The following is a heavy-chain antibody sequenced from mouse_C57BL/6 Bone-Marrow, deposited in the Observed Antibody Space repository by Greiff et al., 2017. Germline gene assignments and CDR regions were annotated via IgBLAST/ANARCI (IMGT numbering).Heavy chain of an antibody. CDR2: INPGSGGT. CDR1: GYAFTNYL. D-gene: IGHD1-2*01. V-gene: IGHV1-54*01. Sequence: VQLVESGAELVRPGTSVKVSCKASGYAFTNYLIEWVKQRPGQGLEWIGVINPGSGGTNYNEKFKGKATLTADKSSSTAYMQLSSLTSEDSAVYFCAIFITTVTWGQGTLVTVSA. J-gene: IGHJ3*01. CDR3: AIFITTVT.